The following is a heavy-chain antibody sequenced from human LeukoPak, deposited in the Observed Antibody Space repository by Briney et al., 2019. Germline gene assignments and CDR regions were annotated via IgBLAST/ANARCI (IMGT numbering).Heavy chain of an antibody. D-gene: IGHD6-13*01. Sequence: SETPSLTCTVSGGSISSYYWSWIRQPPGKRLEWIGYIYYSGSTDYNPSLKSRVTISVDTSKNQFSLRLSSVTAADTAVYYCARLSSSWYYFDYWGQGTLVTVSS. V-gene: IGHV4-59*01. J-gene: IGHJ4*02. CDR2: IYYSGST. CDR3: ARLSSSWYYFDY. CDR1: GGSISSYY.